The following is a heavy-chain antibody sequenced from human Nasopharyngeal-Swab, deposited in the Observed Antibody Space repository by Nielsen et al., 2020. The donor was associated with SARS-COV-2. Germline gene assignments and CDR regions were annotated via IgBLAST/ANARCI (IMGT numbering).Heavy chain of an antibody. CDR2: ISSSGSTI. Sequence: WIRQPPGKGLEWVSYISSSGSTIYYADSVKGRFTISRDDAKNSLYLQMNSLRAEDTAVYYCARDQPLWFREGGKSEFDYWGQGTLVTVSS. V-gene: IGHV3-11*04. CDR3: ARDQPLWFREGGKSEFDY. D-gene: IGHD3-10*01. J-gene: IGHJ4*02.